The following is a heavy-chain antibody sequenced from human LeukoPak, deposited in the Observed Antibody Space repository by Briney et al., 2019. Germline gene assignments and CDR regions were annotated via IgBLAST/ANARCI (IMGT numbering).Heavy chain of an antibody. V-gene: IGHV3-23*01. J-gene: IGHJ5*02. D-gene: IGHD4-11*01. CDR1: GFTFSSYA. CDR2: ISGSGGST. CDR3: AKDWSYTVTTPVGWFDP. Sequence: GASLRLSCAASGFTFSSYAMSWVRQAPGKGLEWVLAISGSGGSTYYADSVKGRFTISRDNSKNTLYLQMNSLRAEDTAVYYCAKDWSYTVTTPVGWFDPWGQGTLVTVSS.